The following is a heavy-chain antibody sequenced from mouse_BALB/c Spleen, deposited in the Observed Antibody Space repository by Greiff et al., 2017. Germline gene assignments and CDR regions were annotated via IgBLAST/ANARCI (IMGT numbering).Heavy chain of an antibody. CDR3: ARSDGYDWYFDV. CDR1: GYTFTSYT. D-gene: IGHD1-2*01. CDR2: INPSSGYT. V-gene: IGHV1-4*02. J-gene: IGHJ1*01. Sequence: VQLQQSAAELARPGASVKMSCKASGYTFTSYTMHWVKQRPGQGLEWIGYINPSSGYTEYNQKFKDKTTLTADKSSSTAYMQLSSLTSEDSAVYYCARSDGYDWYFDVWGAGTTVTVSS.